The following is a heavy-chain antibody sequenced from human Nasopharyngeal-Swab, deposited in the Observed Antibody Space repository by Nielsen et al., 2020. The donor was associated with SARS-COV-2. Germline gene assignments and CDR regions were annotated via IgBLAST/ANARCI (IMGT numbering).Heavy chain of an antibody. V-gene: IGHV3-9*01. CDR1: GFTFDDYA. Sequence: SLKISCAASGFTFDDYAMHWVRQAPGKGLEWVSGISWNSGSIGYADSVKGRFTISRDNSKNTLYLQMNSLRAEDTAVYYCAREIKTMVRGVIGGGAFDIWGQGTMVTVSS. CDR3: AREIKTMVRGVIGGGAFDI. CDR2: ISWNSGSI. J-gene: IGHJ3*02. D-gene: IGHD3-10*01.